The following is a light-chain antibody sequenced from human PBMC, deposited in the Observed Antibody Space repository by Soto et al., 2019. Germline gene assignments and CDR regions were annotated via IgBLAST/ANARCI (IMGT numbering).Light chain of an antibody. CDR2: FGS. CDR1: PSLLHSNGNAY. V-gene: IGKV2-28*01. CDR3: IQTLQTPLT. J-gene: IGKJ4*01. Sequence: DIVMTQSPLSLPVTPGEPASISCRSSPSLLHSNGNAYLDWYLQKPGQSPQLLIYFGSNRASWVPDRFSGSGSGTDFTLKISRVEAEDVWVYYCIQTLQTPLTFGGGTKVDI.